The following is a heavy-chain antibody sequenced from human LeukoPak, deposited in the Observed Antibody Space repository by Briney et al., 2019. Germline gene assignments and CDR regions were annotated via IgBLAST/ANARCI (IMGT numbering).Heavy chain of an antibody. CDR3: ARGIEAFPNDY. CDR2: IYHTGST. J-gene: IGHJ4*02. CDR1: GGSISSGGYY. D-gene: IGHD2-21*01. V-gene: IGHV4-30-2*01. Sequence: PSETLSLTCTVSGGSISSGGYYWSWIRQPPGKGLECIGNIYHTGSTYFNPSLNSRVTISVDRSKNQFSLKVSSVTAADTAVYYCARGIEAFPNDYWGQGTLVIVSS.